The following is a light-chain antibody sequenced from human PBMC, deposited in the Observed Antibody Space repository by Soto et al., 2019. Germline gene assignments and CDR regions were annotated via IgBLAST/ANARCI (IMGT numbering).Light chain of an antibody. CDR1: KGISNY. V-gene: IGKV1-27*01. CDR3: QKYDSAPWT. CDR2: AAS. Sequence: DIQMTQSPSPLSASVRDRVTITCRASKGISNYLAWYQQKPGKVPKLLIYAASTLQSGVPSRFSGSGSGTDFTLTISSLQPEDVATYYCQKYDSAPWTFGQGTKVEIK. J-gene: IGKJ1*01.